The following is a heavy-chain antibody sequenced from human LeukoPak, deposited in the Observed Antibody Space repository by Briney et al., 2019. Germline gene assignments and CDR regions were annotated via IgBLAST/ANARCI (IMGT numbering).Heavy chain of an antibody. CDR3: ARLYYGSWYYYYYMDV. J-gene: IGHJ6*03. Sequence: SETLSLTCAVFGGSFSGYYWSWIRQPPGKGLEWIGEINHSGSTIYNPSFKSRVTISVDTSKNQFSLKLSSVTAADTAVYYCARLYYGSWYYYYYMDVWGKGTTVTISS. CDR2: INHSGST. CDR1: GGSFSGYY. D-gene: IGHD3-10*01. V-gene: IGHV4-34*01.